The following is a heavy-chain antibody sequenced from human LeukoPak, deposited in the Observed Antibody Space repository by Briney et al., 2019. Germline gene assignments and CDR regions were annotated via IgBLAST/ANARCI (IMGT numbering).Heavy chain of an antibody. J-gene: IGHJ4*02. CDR3: AKGHSTLRLGELSCDY. V-gene: IGHV3-30*18. Sequence: PGGSRRPSCAASGFTFSNYGMHWVRQAPGKGLEWGAVISHDGSNKYYADSVKARFTISRDNSKNTLYLQMNSMRAEDTAVYYCAKGHSTLRLGELSCDYWGQGTLVTVSS. D-gene: IGHD3-16*02. CDR2: ISHDGSNK. CDR1: GFTFSNYG.